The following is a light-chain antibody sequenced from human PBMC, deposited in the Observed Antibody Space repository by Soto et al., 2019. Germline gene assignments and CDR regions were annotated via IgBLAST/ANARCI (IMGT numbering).Light chain of an antibody. CDR1: QSISSW. J-gene: IGKJ2*01. CDR2: KAS. V-gene: IGKV1-5*03. Sequence: DIQMTQSPSTLSASVGDRVTITCRASQSISSWLAWYQQKPGKAPKLLIYKASSLERGVPSRFSGSGSGTEFTLTISSLQPDDFATYYCQQYNDYSRPYTFGQGTKLEIK. CDR3: QQYNDYSRPYT.